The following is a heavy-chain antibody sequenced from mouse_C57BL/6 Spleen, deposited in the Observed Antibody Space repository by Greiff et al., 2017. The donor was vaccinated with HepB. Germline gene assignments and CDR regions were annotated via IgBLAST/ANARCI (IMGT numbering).Heavy chain of an antibody. Sequence: VQLVESGAELAKPGASVKLSCKASGYTFTSYWMHWVKQRPGQGLEWIGYINPSSGYTKYNQKFKDKATLTADKSSSTAYMQLSSLTYEDSAVYYGARYHDGYLLAMDYWGQGTSVTVSS. J-gene: IGHJ4*01. CDR2: INPSSGYT. CDR1: GYTFTSYW. V-gene: IGHV1-7*01. CDR3: ARYHDGYLLAMDY. D-gene: IGHD2-3*01.